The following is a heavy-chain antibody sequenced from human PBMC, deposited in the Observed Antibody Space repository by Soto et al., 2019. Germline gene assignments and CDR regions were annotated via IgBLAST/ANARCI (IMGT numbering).Heavy chain of an antibody. V-gene: IGHV3-13*04. CDR2: IGTAGDT. D-gene: IGHD6-19*01. J-gene: IGHJ4*02. CDR1: GFTFSSYD. CDR3: ARGRVAGDFDY. Sequence: EVQLVESGGGLVQPGGSLRLSCAASGFTFSSYDMHWVRQATGKGLEWVSGIGTAGDTYYPGSVKGRFTISRENAKNSLYLKMNSLRGGDTAVYYCARGRVAGDFDYWGQGTLVTVSS.